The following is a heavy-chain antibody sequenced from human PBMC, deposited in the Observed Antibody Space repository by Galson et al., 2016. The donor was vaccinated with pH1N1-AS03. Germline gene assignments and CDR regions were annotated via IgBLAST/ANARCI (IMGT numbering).Heavy chain of an antibody. V-gene: IGHV3-30-3*01. CDR2: ISYDGTKK. D-gene: IGHD6-19*01. Sequence: SLRLSCAASGFTFSNSSMSWVRQAPGRGLEWVALISYDGTKKSYADSVRGRFTISSDTSKNTLYLQMNSLRVEDTAVYYCTRGSGSGWYGSYYDYWGQGTLVPVSS. J-gene: IGHJ4*02. CDR3: TRGSGSGWYGSYYDY. CDR1: GFTFSNSS.